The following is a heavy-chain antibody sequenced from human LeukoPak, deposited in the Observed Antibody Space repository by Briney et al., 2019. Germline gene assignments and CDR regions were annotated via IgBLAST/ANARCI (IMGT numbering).Heavy chain of an antibody. V-gene: IGHV3-7*01. CDR3: VRDWGGIVAAGVY. J-gene: IGHJ4*02. CDR1: GFTFSRYQ. D-gene: IGHD6-13*01. CDR2: VEQDGDKK. Sequence: WGSLRRSCAASGFTFSRYQMTWGRQAPGEGLEWVAKVEQDGDKKYYVDPVEGRFTISRDNDKNSLYLEMNSLRVEDTGVYFCVRDWGGIVAAGVYWGQGTLVTVSS.